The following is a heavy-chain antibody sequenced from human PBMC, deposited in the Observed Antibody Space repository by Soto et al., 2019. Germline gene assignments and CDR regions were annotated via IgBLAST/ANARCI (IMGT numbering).Heavy chain of an antibody. Sequence: SETLSLTCSVSGDSISRYYWSWIRQSPGKGLEWIGYIYYSGSTIYNPSLKSRVTISVDTSKNQFSLKLNSVTAADTAVYYCARDLWGYCGADCYPLDVWGQGTTVTVSS. CDR2: IYYSGST. CDR1: GDSISRYY. CDR3: ARDLWGYCGADCYPLDV. J-gene: IGHJ6*02. D-gene: IGHD2-21*02. V-gene: IGHV4-59*01.